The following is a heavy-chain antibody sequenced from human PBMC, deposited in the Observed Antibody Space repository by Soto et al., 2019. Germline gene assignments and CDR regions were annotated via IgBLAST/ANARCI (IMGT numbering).Heavy chain of an antibody. CDR2: ISRSSSYM. CDR1: GFTFNSYT. J-gene: IGHJ4*02. CDR3: ARIADYYFDSSGSRDYFDF. D-gene: IGHD3-22*01. Sequence: LRLSCTASGFTFNSYTMNWVRQAPGKGLEWVSSISRSSSYMYYADSVKGRFTISRDNAKNSLYLQMNSLRAEDTAMYFCARIADYYFDSSGSRDYFDFWGQGTLVTVSS. V-gene: IGHV3-21*01.